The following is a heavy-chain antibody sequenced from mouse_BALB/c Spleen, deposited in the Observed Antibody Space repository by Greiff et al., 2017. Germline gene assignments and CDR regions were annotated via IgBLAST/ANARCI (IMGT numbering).Heavy chain of an antibody. D-gene: IGHD4-1*01. CDR2: IDPANGNT. J-gene: IGHJ4*01. Sequence: EVMLVESGAELVKPGASVKLSCTASGFNIKDTYMHWVKQRPEQGLEWIGRIDPANGNTKYDPKFQGKATITADTSSNTAYLQLSSLTSEDTAVYYCASENWAYAMDYWGQGTSVTVSS. CDR3: ASENWAYAMDY. V-gene: IGHV14-3*02. CDR1: GFNIKDTY.